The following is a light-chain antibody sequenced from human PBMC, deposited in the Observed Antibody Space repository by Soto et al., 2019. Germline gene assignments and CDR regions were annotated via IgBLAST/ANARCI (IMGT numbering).Light chain of an antibody. CDR3: QQYYNWPRT. CDR1: QSVFSN. J-gene: IGKJ1*01. CDR2: GAS. V-gene: IGKV3-15*01. Sequence: EIVMTQSPATLSVSPVERATLSCMASQSVFSNLAWYQQKPGQAPRLLIYGASTRATGIPARFSGSGSGTEFILTISSLQSEDSAVYYCQQYYNWPRTFGQGTKVDI.